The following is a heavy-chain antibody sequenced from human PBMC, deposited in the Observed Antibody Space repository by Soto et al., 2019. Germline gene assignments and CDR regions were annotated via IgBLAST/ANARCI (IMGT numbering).Heavy chain of an antibody. CDR3: ARSQDYDILTGNYYYGMDV. Sequence: SETLSLTCTVSGGSISSSSYYWSWIRQHPGKGLEWIGYIYYSGSTYYNPSLKSRVTISVDTSKNQFSLKLSSVTAADTAVYYCARSQDYDILTGNYYYGMDVWGRGTTVTVSS. CDR2: IYYSGST. J-gene: IGHJ6*02. V-gene: IGHV4-31*03. D-gene: IGHD3-9*01. CDR1: GGSISSSSYY.